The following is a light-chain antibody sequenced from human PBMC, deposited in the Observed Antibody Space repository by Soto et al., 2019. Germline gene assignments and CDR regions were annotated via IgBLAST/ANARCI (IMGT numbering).Light chain of an antibody. CDR2: AVS. CDR3: QSYDSSLSGNYV. CDR1: SSDIGGYNS. V-gene: IGLV2-14*01. J-gene: IGLJ1*01. Sequence: QSALTQPASVSGSPGQSITISCTGTSSDIGGYNSVSWYQQHPGKAPKLVIYAVSNRPSGVSSRFSGSKSGNTASLTMSGLQAEDEATYYCQSYDSSLSGNYVFGTGTKVTVL.